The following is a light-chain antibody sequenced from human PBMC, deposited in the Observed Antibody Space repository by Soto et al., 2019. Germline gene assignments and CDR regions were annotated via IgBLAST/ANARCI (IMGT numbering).Light chain of an antibody. Sequence: QSVLTQPASVSGSPGQSITISYTGTSSHVGGYNFVSWYQQHPGKVPKLLIYDVSDRPSGVSNRFSGSKSGNTASLTISGLQAEDEADYYCSSYTSSSTYVFGTGTKVTVL. CDR3: SSYTSSSTYV. CDR1: SSHVGGYNF. CDR2: DVS. V-gene: IGLV2-14*01. J-gene: IGLJ1*01.